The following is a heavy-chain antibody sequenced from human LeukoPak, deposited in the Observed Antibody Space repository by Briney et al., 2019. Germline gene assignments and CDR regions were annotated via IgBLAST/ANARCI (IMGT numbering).Heavy chain of an antibody. CDR1: GGSFSGYY. J-gene: IGHJ6*02. CDR2: INHSGST. Sequence: SETLSLTCAVYGGSFSGYYWSWIRQPPGKGLEWIGEINHSGSTNYNPSLKSRVTISVDTSKNQFSLKLSSVTAADTAVYYCARGRDRPLVRGGHRYYYYYYGMDVWGQGTTVTVSS. D-gene: IGHD6-6*01. V-gene: IGHV4-34*01. CDR3: ARGRDRPLVRGGHRYYYYYYGMDV.